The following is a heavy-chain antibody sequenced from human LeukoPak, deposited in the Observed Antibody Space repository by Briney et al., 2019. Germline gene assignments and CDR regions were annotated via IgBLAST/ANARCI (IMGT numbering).Heavy chain of an antibody. V-gene: IGHV4-34*01. CDR1: GGSFSGYY. J-gene: IGHJ3*02. CDR3: ARESRTVVTPWAFDI. D-gene: IGHD4-23*01. CDR2: INHSGST. Sequence: SETLSLTCAVYGGSFSGYYWSWIRQPPGKGLEWIGEINHSGSTNYNPSLTSRVTISLDTSKNQFSLKLRSVTAADTALYYCARESRTVVTPWAFDIWGQGTMVTVSS.